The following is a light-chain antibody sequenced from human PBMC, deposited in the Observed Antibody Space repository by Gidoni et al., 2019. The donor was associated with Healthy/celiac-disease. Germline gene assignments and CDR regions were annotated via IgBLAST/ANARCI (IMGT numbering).Light chain of an antibody. CDR3: QQRSNWPPGIT. V-gene: IGKV3-11*01. Sequence: EIVFTQSPATLSLSPGERATLSCRASQSVSSYLAWYQQKPGQAPRLLIYDASNRATGIPARFSGSGSGTDFTLTISSLEPEEFAVYYCQQRSNWPPGITFGQXTRLEIK. CDR1: QSVSSY. CDR2: DAS. J-gene: IGKJ5*01.